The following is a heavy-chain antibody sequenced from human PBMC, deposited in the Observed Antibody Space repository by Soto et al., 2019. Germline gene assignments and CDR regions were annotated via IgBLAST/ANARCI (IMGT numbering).Heavy chain of an antibody. CDR2: IIPIFGTA. J-gene: IGHJ4*02. Sequence: QVQLVQSGAEVKKPGSSVKVSCKASGGTFSSYAISWVRQAPGQGLEWMGGIIPIFGTANSAQKFQGRVTITADKSTSTAYMELSSLRSEDTAVYYCAKTGAAAYGGYFDYWGQGTLVTVSS. CDR1: GGTFSSYA. V-gene: IGHV1-69*06. D-gene: IGHD6-13*01. CDR3: AKTGAAAYGGYFDY.